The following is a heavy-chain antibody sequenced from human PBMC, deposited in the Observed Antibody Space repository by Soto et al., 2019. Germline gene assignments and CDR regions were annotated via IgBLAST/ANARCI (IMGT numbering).Heavy chain of an antibody. CDR1: GFTFINYA. CDR3: ARKILGSTTRPNYWYFDL. Sequence: EVQVLESGGGLVQPGGSLRLSCAGSGFTFINYAMNWVRQAPGKGLEWVSSISGGGVAAFFPDSVRGRFTISRDNSKNTVTLQMNSLGVDDTAVYYCARKILGSTTRPNYWYFDLWGRGTLVTVSS. CDR2: ISGGGVAA. V-gene: IGHV3-23*01. J-gene: IGHJ2*01. D-gene: IGHD7-27*01.